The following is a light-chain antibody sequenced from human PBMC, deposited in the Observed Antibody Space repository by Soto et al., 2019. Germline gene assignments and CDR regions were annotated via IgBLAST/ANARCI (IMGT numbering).Light chain of an antibody. V-gene: IGLV2-14*01. CDR2: DVS. CDR1: SSDVGGYND. J-gene: IGLJ2*01. Sequence: QSALTQPASVSGSPGQSITISCTGTSSDVGGYNDVSWYQQHPGKAPKLMIYDVSDRPSGVSSRFSGSKSGNTASLTISGLQAEDEADYYCSSYTSRSTLVFGGGTKVTVL. CDR3: SSYTSRSTLV.